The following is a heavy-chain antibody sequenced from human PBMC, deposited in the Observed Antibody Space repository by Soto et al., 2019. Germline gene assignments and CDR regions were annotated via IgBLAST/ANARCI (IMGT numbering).Heavy chain of an antibody. CDR1: GASLSSYY. J-gene: IGHJ3*01. D-gene: IGHD3-9*01. Sequence: QVQLQESGPGLLKPSETLSLTCTVSGASLSSYYWSWIRQPPGKGLEWIGYIYYSGSINYNPSLKSRASISGDTSTNQFSLTLTSVTAADTAVYYCARWLTQETFDVWGQGTMVTVSS. CDR3: ARWLTQETFDV. CDR2: IYYSGSI. V-gene: IGHV4-59*01.